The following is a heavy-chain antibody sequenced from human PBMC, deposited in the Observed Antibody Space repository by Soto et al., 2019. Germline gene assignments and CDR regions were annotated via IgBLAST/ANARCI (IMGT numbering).Heavy chain of an antibody. J-gene: IGHJ4*02. CDR3: ARENSYFDY. Sequence: QIQLLQSGAEVKKPGASVKVTCKASXXXFRNFGISWVRQAPGQGLEWMGWISAYNANANYAQKFQGRLTMTADTSTSTAYMELRSLRSDDTAVYYCARENSYFDYWGQGTLVTVSS. V-gene: IGHV1-18*01. CDR1: XXXFRNFG. CDR2: ISAYNANA.